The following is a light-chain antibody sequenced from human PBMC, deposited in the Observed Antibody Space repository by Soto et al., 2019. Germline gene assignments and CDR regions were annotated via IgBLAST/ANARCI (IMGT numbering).Light chain of an antibody. CDR1: QTISTY. CDR2: DAS. J-gene: IGKJ5*01. Sequence: EIQMTQTKSSLSASVGDRVTITCRASQTISTYLNWYQQKPGKAPRLLIYDASSLLSGVPSRFSGSGSGTDFTLTISSLQPDDFATYYCQQYNSYLIPFGQVRLLAIK. V-gene: IGKV1-39*01. CDR3: QQYNSYLIP.